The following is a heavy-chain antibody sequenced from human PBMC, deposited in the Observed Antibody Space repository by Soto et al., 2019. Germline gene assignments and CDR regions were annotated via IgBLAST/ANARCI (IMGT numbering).Heavy chain of an antibody. CDR1: GFTFSNYA. J-gene: IGHJ4*02. D-gene: IGHD3-16*01. V-gene: IGHV3-23*01. CDR2: ISGSGGST. Sequence: GGSLRLSCAASGFTFSNYAMSWVRQAPGKGLEWVSAISGSGGSTYYADSVKGRFTISRDNSKNTLYLQMNNLRAEDTAVYYCAKFSAPYIYDISCVPDYWGQGTLVTVSS. CDR3: AKFSAPYIYDISCVPDY.